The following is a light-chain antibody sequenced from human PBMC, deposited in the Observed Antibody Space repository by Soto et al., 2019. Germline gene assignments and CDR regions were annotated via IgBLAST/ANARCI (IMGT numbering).Light chain of an antibody. Sequence: AILIARSPSQLSESPGYRVTXTWGASQGISSYLAWYQQKPGKAPKLLIYAASTLQSGVPSRFSGSGSGTDFTLTISCLQSEDFAPYYCQQYYSYPRTSAQGTKVDIK. CDR1: QGISSY. V-gene: IGKV1-8*01. J-gene: IGKJ1*01. CDR2: AAS. CDR3: QQYYSYPRT.